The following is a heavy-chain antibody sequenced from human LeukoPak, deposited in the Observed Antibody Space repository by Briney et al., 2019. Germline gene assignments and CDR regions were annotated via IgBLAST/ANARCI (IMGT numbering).Heavy chain of an antibody. Sequence: PSETLSLTCTVSGGSISSSSYYWGWIRQPPGKGLEWIGNIYYSGSTYYNPSLESRVTISVDTSKNQFSLELTSVTAADTAVYYCARRTPYDVLTGYYNFDYWGQGTLVTVSS. V-gene: IGHV4-39*01. CDR2: IYYSGST. CDR1: GGSISSSSYY. D-gene: IGHD3-9*01. J-gene: IGHJ4*02. CDR3: ARRTPYDVLTGYYNFDY.